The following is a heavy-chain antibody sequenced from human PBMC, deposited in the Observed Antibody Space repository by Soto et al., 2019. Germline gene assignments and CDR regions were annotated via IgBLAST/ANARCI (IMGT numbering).Heavy chain of an antibody. V-gene: IGHV1-18*01. CDR3: AVDPGYCTNGVCYNDC. CDR1: GYTFTSYG. CDR2: ISTYNSNT. J-gene: IGHJ4*02. Sequence: QVQLVQSGAEVKKPGASVKVSCKASGYTFTSYGISWVRQAPGQGLEWMGWISTYNSNTNYAQKLQGRVIMTTDTPTRTAYIDRRRMSSDDTAVYSFAVDPGYCTNGVCYNDCWGQGTLVTVPS. D-gene: IGHD2-8*01.